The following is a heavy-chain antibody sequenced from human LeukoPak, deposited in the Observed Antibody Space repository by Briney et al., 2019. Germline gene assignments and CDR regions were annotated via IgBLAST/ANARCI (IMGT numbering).Heavy chain of an antibody. CDR1: GGSISSYY. J-gene: IGHJ4*02. V-gene: IGHV4-59*01. Sequence: SGTLSLTCTVSGGSISSYYWSWIRQPPGKGLEWIGFIHYTGGTLYNPSLKSRVTLSVDVSKSQFSLSLTSATTADTAVYYCARTGSSGSFSDYWGQGTLVTVSS. CDR2: IHYTGGT. D-gene: IGHD3-10*01. CDR3: ARTGSSGSFSDY.